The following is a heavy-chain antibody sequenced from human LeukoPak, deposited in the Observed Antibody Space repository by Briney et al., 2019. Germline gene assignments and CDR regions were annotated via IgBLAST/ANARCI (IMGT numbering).Heavy chain of an antibody. CDR1: GGSLSSGSYY. Sequence: SETLSLTCTVSGGSLSSGSYYWSWIRQPPGKGLEWIGYIYYSGRTNYNPSLKSRVTISVDTSKNQFSLKVSSVTAADTAVYYCARDVVYYYGSGSPGGWFDPWGQGTLVTVSS. V-gene: IGHV4-61*01. CDR3: ARDVVYYYGSGSPGGWFDP. CDR2: IYYSGRT. J-gene: IGHJ5*02. D-gene: IGHD3-10*01.